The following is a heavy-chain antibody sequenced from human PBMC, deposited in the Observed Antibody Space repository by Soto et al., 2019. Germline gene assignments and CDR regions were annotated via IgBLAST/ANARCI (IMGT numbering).Heavy chain of an antibody. V-gene: IGHV4-39*01. Sequence: SETLSLTCSVSGDSISNSRFYWAWIRQPPGEGLEWIGSIYHTGNAYYNPSLKSRVTISVDTSKNQFSLKLTSVTAADAALYYCARDFFDSSDYTSNWYQPWGQRGLVPV. CDR1: GDSISNSRFY. D-gene: IGHD3-22*01. J-gene: IGHJ5*02. CDR3: ARDFFDSSDYTSNWYQP. CDR2: IYHTGNA.